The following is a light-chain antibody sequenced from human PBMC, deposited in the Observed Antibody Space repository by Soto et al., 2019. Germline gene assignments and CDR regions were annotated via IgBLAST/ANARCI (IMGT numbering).Light chain of an antibody. CDR3: KQYNSWPAT. Sequence: EIVMTQSPATLSVSPEERATLSCRASQSVRSNLAWYQQIPGQCPRLLIYGASTRAIGIPSRLSGSASGTEFTLTISSLACEDVAVYYGKQYNSWPATFGGGTKVAIK. J-gene: IGKJ4*01. CDR2: GAS. CDR1: QSVRSN. V-gene: IGKV3-15*01.